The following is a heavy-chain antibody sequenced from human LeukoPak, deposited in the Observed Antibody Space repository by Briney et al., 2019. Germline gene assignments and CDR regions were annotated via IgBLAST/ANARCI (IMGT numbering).Heavy chain of an antibody. CDR2: ISGSGGST. J-gene: IGHJ4*02. V-gene: IGHV3-23*01. CDR1: GFTSSNYA. D-gene: IGHD3-22*01. Sequence: GGSLRLSCAASGFTSSNYAMSWVHQAPGKGLEWVSFISGSGGSTDFADSVKGRLTISRDNSKNTLYLQMNSLRAEDTAVYYCAKHYDSRAYYCFDYWGQGALVTVSS. CDR3: AKHYDSRAYYCFDY.